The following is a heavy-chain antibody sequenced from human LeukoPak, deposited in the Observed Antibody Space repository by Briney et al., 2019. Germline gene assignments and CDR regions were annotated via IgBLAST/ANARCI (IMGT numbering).Heavy chain of an antibody. CDR3: ARVPFYGGNRESDY. D-gene: IGHD4-23*01. J-gene: IGHJ4*02. V-gene: IGHV1-8*01. Sequence: ASVKDSCKASGYTFTSYDINWVREATGQGLEWMGWMNPNSGNTGYAQKFQGRVTMTRNTSISTAYMELSSLRSEDTAVYYCARVPFYGGNRESDYWGQGTLVTVSS. CDR2: MNPNSGNT. CDR1: GYTFTSYD.